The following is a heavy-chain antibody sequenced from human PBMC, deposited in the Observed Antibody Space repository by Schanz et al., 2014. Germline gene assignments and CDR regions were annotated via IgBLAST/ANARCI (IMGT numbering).Heavy chain of an antibody. D-gene: IGHD3-22*01. CDR2: ISDSGDST. CDR3: ARDKGGYYPFDY. Sequence: PGGSLRLSCAASGFTFSDYYMTWIRQAPGKGLEWVSDISDSGDSTHYADSVKGRFTISRDNAKNSLFLQMNSLSAEDTAVYYCARDKGGYYPFDYWGQGSLXTVSS. V-gene: IGHV3-11*01. J-gene: IGHJ4*02. CDR1: GFTFSDYY.